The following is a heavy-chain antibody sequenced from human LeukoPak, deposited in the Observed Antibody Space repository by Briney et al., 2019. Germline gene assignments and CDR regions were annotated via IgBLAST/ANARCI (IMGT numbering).Heavy chain of an antibody. V-gene: IGHV3-23*01. J-gene: IGHJ4*02. CDR2: ISGGGGST. CDR1: GFTFSSYA. D-gene: IGHD3-22*01. CDR3: AKDLYYYDSSGYLDY. Sequence: GGSLRLSCAASGFTFSSYAMSWVRQAPGKGLEWVSAISGGGGSTYYADSVKGRFTISRDNSKNTLYLQMNSLRAEDTAVYYCAKDLYYYDSSGYLDYWGQGTLVTVSS.